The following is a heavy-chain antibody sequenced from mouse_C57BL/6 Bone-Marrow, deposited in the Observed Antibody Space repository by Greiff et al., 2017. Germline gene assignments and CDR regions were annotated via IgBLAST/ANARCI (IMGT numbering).Heavy chain of an antibody. CDR2: IYPGGGSN. Sequence: QVQLQQSGAELVRPGTSVKMSCKASGYTFTNYWIGWAKQRPGHGLAWIGDIYPGGGSNNYNEKFKGKATLTADNSSITAYMQLSSLTSEDSAIYYCASAPNWVYFDYWGQGTTLTVSS. J-gene: IGHJ2*01. CDR3: ASAPNWVYFDY. D-gene: IGHD4-1*01. CDR1: GYTFTNYW. V-gene: IGHV1-63*01.